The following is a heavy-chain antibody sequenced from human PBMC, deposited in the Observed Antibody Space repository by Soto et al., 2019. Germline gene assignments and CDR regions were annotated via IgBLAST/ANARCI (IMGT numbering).Heavy chain of an antibody. CDR1: GGSISSSSYY. D-gene: IGHD3-10*01. V-gene: IGHV4-39*01. CDR2: IYYSGST. Sequence: QLQLQESGPGLVKPSETLSLTCTVSGGSISSSSYYWGWIRQPPGKGLEWIGSIYYSGSTYYNPSLKSRVTISVDTSKNQFSLKLSSVTAADTAVYYCARQKVRGVIIGPVTSNWFDPWGQGTLVTVSS. J-gene: IGHJ5*02. CDR3: ARQKVRGVIIGPVTSNWFDP.